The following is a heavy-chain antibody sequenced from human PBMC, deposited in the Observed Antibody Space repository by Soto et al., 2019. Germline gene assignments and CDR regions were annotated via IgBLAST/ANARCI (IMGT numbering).Heavy chain of an antibody. CDR1: GGSVNSGSYY. CDR3: ASSAGKVDY. J-gene: IGHJ4*02. Sequence: PSETLSLTCTVSGGSVNSGSYYWSWIRQPPGKGLEWIGYIYYSGSTNYNPSLKSRVTISVDTSKNQFSLKLSSVTAADTAVYYCASSAGKVDYWGQGTLVTVSS. D-gene: IGHD6-19*01. V-gene: IGHV4-61*01. CDR2: IYYSGST.